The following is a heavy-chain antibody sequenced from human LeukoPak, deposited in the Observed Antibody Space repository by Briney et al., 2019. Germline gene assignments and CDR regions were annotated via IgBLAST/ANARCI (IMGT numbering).Heavy chain of an antibody. Sequence: SVKVSCKASGDTLSSHGFSWVRQAPGQGLEWMGGIIPMFGTVNCAQNFQGRVTITADESTSTAYMDLSSLRSEDTAVYYCARVISIGQPPYFYYMDVWGKGTTVTVSS. V-gene: IGHV1-69*13. CDR2: IIPMFGTV. CDR1: GDTLSSHG. D-gene: IGHD6-6*01. CDR3: ARVISIGQPPYFYYMDV. J-gene: IGHJ6*03.